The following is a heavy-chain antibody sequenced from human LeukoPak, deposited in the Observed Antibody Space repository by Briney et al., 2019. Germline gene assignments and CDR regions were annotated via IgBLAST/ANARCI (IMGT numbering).Heavy chain of an antibody. D-gene: IGHD2-2*01. Sequence: PSETLSLTCTVSGGSISSGSYYWSWIRQPAGKGLEWIGRIYTSGSTNYNPSLKSRVTISVDTSKNQFSLKLSSVTAADTAVYYCARDPAPAYAFDIWGQGTMVTVSS. J-gene: IGHJ3*02. CDR3: ARDPAPAYAFDI. V-gene: IGHV4-61*02. CDR2: IYTSGST. CDR1: GGSISSGSYY.